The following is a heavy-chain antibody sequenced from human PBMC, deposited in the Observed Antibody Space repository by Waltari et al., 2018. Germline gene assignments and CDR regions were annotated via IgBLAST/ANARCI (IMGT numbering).Heavy chain of an antibody. D-gene: IGHD2-2*01. CDR1: GYTFTNYA. CDR2: INTNTGNP. J-gene: IGHJ5*02. CDR3: AREVVPAATIVVNWFDP. V-gene: IGHV7-4-1*02. Sequence: QVQLVQSGSELKKPGASVQVSCKASGYTFTNYAINWLRQAPGQGLELMGWINTNTGNPTYVQGFTGRFVFSLDTSVSTAYLQINSLKADDTAVYYCAREVVPAATIVVNWFDPWGQGTLVTVSS.